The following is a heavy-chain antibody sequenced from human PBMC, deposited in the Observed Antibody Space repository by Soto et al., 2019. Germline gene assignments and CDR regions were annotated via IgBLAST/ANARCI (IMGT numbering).Heavy chain of an antibody. D-gene: IGHD3-22*01. J-gene: IGHJ4*02. CDR3: ARHSRRYSYDTSSPKAIDY. V-gene: IGHV4-39*01. CDR2: IFYSGST. Sequence: PSETLSLTCTVSGGSISSSSYYWGWIRQPPEKGLEWIGTIFYSGSTHYNPSLKSRVTISVDTSKNHFSLKLRSVTAADTAVYYCARHSRRYSYDTSSPKAIDYWGQGTLVTVSS. CDR1: GGSISSSSYY.